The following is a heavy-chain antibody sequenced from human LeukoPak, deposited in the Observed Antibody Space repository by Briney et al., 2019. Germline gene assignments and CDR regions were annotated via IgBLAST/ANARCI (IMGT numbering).Heavy chain of an antibody. Sequence: GGSLRLSCAASGFTFSSYWMSWVRQAPGKGLEWVANIKQDGSEKYYVDSVKGRFTISRDNAKNSLYLQMNSLRAEDTAVYYCARVEAEDTAMFWEYWGQGTLVTVSS. V-gene: IGHV3-7*01. CDR3: ARVEAEDTAMFWEY. D-gene: IGHD5-18*01. CDR2: IKQDGSEK. J-gene: IGHJ4*02. CDR1: GFTFSSYW.